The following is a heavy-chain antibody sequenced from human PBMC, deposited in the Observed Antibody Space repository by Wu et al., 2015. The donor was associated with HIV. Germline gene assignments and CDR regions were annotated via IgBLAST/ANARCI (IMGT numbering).Heavy chain of an antibody. Sequence: QVQLVQSGAEVKKPGSSVKVSCKASGNTFSNYAINWVRQAPGQGLEWMGGIIPMFGTANYAQKFQGRVTIIADESTSTAYMELSSLRSEDTAVYYCARAGIMVRDYYYYMDVWGKGPRSPSP. CDR3: ARAGIMVRDYYYYMDV. V-gene: IGHV1-69*12. CDR2: IIPMFGTA. J-gene: IGHJ6*03. CDR1: GNTFSNYA. D-gene: IGHD3-10*01.